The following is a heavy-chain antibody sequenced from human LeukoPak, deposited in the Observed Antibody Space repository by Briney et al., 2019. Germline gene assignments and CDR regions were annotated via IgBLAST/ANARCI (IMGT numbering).Heavy chain of an antibody. CDR3: ARAGLTIYYYYYMDV. CDR2: IYHSGST. J-gene: IGHJ6*03. CDR1: GYSISSGYY. V-gene: IGHV4-38-2*01. D-gene: IGHD3/OR15-3a*01. Sequence: PSETLSPTCAVSGYSISSGYYWGWIRQPPGKGLEWIGSIYHSGSTYYNPSLKSRVTISVDTSKNQFSLKLSSVTAADTAVYYCARAGLTIYYYYYMDVWGKGTTVTVSS.